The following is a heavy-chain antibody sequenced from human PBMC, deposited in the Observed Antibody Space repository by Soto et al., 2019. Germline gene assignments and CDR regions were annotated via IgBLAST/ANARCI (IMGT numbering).Heavy chain of an antibody. Sequence: GGSPRLSCAASGFTFDDYAMHWVRQAPGKGLEWVSGISWNSGSIGYADSVKGRFTISRDNAKNSLYLQMNSLRAEDTALYYCASKARYFMGTGAFDIWGQGTMVTVSS. CDR3: ASKARYFMGTGAFDI. CDR1: GFTFDDYA. J-gene: IGHJ3*02. CDR2: ISWNSGSI. D-gene: IGHD3-9*01. V-gene: IGHV3-9*01.